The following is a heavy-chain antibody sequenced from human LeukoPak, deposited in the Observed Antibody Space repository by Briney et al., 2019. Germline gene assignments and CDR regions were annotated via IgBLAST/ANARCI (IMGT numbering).Heavy chain of an antibody. CDR2: ISGGGART. D-gene: IGHD2-2*01. CDR3: AKDDGGYCSSSSCYWGYFDY. CDR1: AFTFSSYA. V-gene: IGHV3-23*01. J-gene: IGHJ4*02. Sequence: GGSLTLSCAASAFTFSSYAMSCVRQAPGEGLEWLSAISGGGARTYYADSVNGPFTISTYNSTNTLYLQTNRLRAEQTAVYYCAKDDGGYCSSSSCYWGYFDYWGQGTLVTVSS.